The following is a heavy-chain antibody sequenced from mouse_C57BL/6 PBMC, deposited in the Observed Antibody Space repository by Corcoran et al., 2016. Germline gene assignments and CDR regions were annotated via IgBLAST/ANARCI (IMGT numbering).Heavy chain of an antibody. CDR1: GYTFTDYY. CDR3: ARSELGLRFAY. D-gene: IGHD4-1*01. J-gene: IGHJ3*01. Sequence: EVQLQQSGPELVKPGASVKISCKASGYTFTDYYMNWVKQSHGKSLEWIGDINPNNGGTSYNQKFKGKATLTVDKSSSTAYMELRSLTSEDSAVYYCARSELGLRFAYWGQGTLVTVSA. CDR2: INPNNGGT. V-gene: IGHV1-26*01.